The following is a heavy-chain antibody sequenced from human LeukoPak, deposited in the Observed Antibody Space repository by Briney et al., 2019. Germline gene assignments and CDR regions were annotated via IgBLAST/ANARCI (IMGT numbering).Heavy chain of an antibody. D-gene: IGHD6-13*01. Sequence: PGGSLRLSCVASGFTFSSSVMSWVRQAPGKGLEWVSGINWRGSVTGYADSVEGRFTISRDNAENSLYLQMHGLRDEDTALYYCARAPYSNSWYYFDYWGQGMPVTVSS. CDR2: INWRGSVT. J-gene: IGHJ4*02. CDR1: GFTFSSSV. V-gene: IGHV3-20*04. CDR3: ARAPYSNSWYYFDY.